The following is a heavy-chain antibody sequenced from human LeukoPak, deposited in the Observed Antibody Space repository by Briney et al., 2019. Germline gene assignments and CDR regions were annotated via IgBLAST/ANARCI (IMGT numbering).Heavy chain of an antibody. CDR2: MYHSGST. Sequence: SETLSLTCTVSHYSISSGYYWGWIRQSPGKGLEWIGSMYHSGSTYYTPSLKSRVTISVDTSKNQFSLKLSSVTAADTAVYYCANSDVPATAIDYWGQGTLVTVSS. V-gene: IGHV4-38-2*02. CDR1: HYSISSGYY. D-gene: IGHD2-2*01. J-gene: IGHJ4*02. CDR3: ANSDVPATAIDY.